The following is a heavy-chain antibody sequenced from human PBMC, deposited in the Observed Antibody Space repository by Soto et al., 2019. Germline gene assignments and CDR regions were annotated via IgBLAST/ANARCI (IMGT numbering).Heavy chain of an antibody. J-gene: IGHJ4*02. V-gene: IGHV4-31*11. CDR2: IYYSGST. CDR1: GYSISSGYH. Sequence: PSETLSLTCAVSGYSISSGYHWSWIRQHPGKGLEWIGYIYYSGSTYYNPSLKSRVTISVDTSKNQFSLKLSSVTAADTAVYYCAYHLRGYSYGFDYWGQGTLVTVSS. CDR3: AYHLRGYSYGFDY. D-gene: IGHD5-18*01.